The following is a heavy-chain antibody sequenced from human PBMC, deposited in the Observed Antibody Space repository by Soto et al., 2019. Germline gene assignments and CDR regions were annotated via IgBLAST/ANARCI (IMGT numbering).Heavy chain of an antibody. CDR3: ARHRSGYDFDY. CDR2: INHSGST. J-gene: IGHJ4*02. CDR1: GGSFSGYY. Sequence: PSETLSLTCAVYGGSFSGYYWSWIRQPPGKGLEWIGEINHSGSTNYNPSLKSRVTISVDTSKNQFSLKLSSVTAADTAVYYCARHRSGYDFDYWGQATLVTVFS. D-gene: IGHD5-12*01. V-gene: IGHV4-34*01.